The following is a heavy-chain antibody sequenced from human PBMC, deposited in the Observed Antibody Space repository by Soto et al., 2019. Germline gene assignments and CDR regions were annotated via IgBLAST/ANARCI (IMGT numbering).Heavy chain of an antibody. CDR3: ASDPITSVNSSGYYSFDY. V-gene: IGHV3-30-3*01. J-gene: IGHJ4*02. CDR1: GFPFSSYA. Sequence: GGSLRLSCAASGFPFSSYAMHWVRQAPGKGLEWVAVISYDGSNKYYADSVKGRFTISRDNSKNTLYLQMNSLRAEDTAVYYCASDPITSVNSSGYYSFDYWGQGTLVTVSS. CDR2: ISYDGSNK. D-gene: IGHD3-22*01.